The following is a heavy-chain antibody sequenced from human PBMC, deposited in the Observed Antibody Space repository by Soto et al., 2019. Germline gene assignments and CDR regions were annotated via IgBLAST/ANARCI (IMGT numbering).Heavy chain of an antibody. V-gene: IGHV4-59*12. CDR3: ARGNVVAIDY. D-gene: IGHD2-21*01. Sequence: PSETLSLTCTVSGGSISNYYWSWIRQPPGKGLEWIGYIYYSGSTKYNPSLKSRVTISVDRSKNQFSLKLSSVTAADTAVYYCARGNVVAIDYWGQGTLVTGSS. J-gene: IGHJ4*02. CDR1: GGSISNYY. CDR2: IYYSGST.